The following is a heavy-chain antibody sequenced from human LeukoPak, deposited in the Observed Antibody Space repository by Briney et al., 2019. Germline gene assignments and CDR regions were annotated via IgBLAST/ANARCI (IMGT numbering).Heavy chain of an antibody. CDR3: ARSNHADDF. CDR1: GFTFSSYS. Sequence: PGGSLRLSCAASGFTFSSYSMNWVRQAPGKGLVWVSRINTSGSSTTYADSVKGRFTISRDNAKNTLYLQMDSLRAEDTGVYYCARSNHADDFWGQGTLVTVSS. D-gene: IGHD1-14*01. J-gene: IGHJ4*02. CDR2: INTSGSST. V-gene: IGHV3-74*03.